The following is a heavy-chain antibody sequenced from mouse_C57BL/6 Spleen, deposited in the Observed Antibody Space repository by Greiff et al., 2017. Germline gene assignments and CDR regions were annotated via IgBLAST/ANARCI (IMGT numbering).Heavy chain of an antibody. V-gene: IGHV1-15*01. CDR2: IDPETGGT. J-gene: IGHJ2*01. CDR1: GYTFTDYE. Sequence: QVQLQQSGAELVRPGASVTLSCKASGYTFTDYEMHWVKQTPVHGLEWIGAIDPETGGTAYNPTFKGKAILTADKSSSAAYMELRSLTSENTAVYDCTTGYYYGSVDYWGQGTTLTVSS. D-gene: IGHD1-1*01. CDR3: TTGYYYGSVDY.